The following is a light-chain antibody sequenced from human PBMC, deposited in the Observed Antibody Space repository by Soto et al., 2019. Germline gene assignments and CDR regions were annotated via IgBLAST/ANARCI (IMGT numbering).Light chain of an antibody. V-gene: IGKV3-20*01. CDR2: RAS. Sequence: EIVLTQSPGTLSLAPGERATLSCGANQSVTSNYSAWYQQKPSQAPRLLIYRASRSATGIPDRFIGSESGTDYTITISRLEPEDFAVFYCKHYITSLTTFGQGTKVEVK. CDR1: QSVTSNY. J-gene: IGKJ1*01. CDR3: KHYITSLTT.